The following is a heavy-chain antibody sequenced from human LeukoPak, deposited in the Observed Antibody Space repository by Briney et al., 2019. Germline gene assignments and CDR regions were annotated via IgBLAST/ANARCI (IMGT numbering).Heavy chain of an antibody. CDR1: GGSISSISYY. J-gene: IGHJ4*02. V-gene: IGHV4-39*01. CDR3: ARSPHYDYVWGSYRYQYFDY. CDR2: IYYSGST. Sequence: SETLSLTCTVSGGSISSISYYWGWIRQPPGKGLEWIGSIYYSGSTYYNPSLKSRVTISVDTSKNQFSLKLSSVTAADTAVYYCARSPHYDYVWGSYRYQYFDYWGQGTLVTVSS. D-gene: IGHD3-16*02.